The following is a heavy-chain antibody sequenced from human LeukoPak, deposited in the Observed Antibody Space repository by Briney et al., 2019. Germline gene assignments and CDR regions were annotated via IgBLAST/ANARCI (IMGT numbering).Heavy chain of an antibody. D-gene: IGHD1-26*01. J-gene: IGHJ4*02. CDR1: GGSFSGYY. Sequence: SETLSLTCAVYGGSFSGYYWSWIRQPPGKGLEWIGEINHSGSTNYNPSLKSRVTISVDTSKNQFSLKLSSVTAADTAAYYCASRVGYFDYWGQGTLVTVSS. CDR2: INHSGST. V-gene: IGHV4-34*01. CDR3: ASRVGYFDY.